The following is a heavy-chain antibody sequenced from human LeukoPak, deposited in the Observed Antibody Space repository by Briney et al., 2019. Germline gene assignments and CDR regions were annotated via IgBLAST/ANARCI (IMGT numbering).Heavy chain of an antibody. J-gene: IGHJ3*02. D-gene: IGHD3-22*01. CDR3: AHRIHDRSGFWDQGSFDI. CDR1: GFSLTTTRVG. V-gene: IGHV2-5*02. CDR2: IYWDDDK. Sequence: SGPTLVNPTQTLTLTCTFSGFSLTTTRVGVGWIRQPPGKALEWLAFIYWDDDKRYRPSLKRRLTVTKATSSNQVVLTLTNMDLVDTGTYYCAHRIHDRSGFWDQGSFDIWGQGTMVTVSS.